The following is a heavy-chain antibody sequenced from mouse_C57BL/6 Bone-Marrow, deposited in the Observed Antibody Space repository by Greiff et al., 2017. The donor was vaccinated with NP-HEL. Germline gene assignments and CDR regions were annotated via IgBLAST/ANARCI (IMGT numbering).Heavy chain of an antibody. CDR3: ASYYYGSSPYYDAMDY. V-gene: IGHV1-50*01. D-gene: IGHD1-1*01. Sequence: QVQLQQPGAELVKPGASVKLSCKASGYTFTSYWMQWVKQRPGQGLEWIGEIDPSDSYTNYNQKFKGKATLTVDTSSSTAYMQRSSLTSEDSAVYYCASYYYGSSPYYDAMDYWGQGTSVTVSS. CDR2: IDPSDSYT. J-gene: IGHJ4*01. CDR1: GYTFTSYW.